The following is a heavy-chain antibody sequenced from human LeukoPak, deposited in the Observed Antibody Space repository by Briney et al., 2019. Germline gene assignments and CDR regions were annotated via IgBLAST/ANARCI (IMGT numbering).Heavy chain of an antibody. CDR3: AYSIGYYDEWFQN. D-gene: IGHD3-22*01. J-gene: IGHJ1*01. V-gene: IGHV4-59*02. Sequence: SETLSLTCAVSGGSVSSAYWSWIPQPPRKGLEWIGYVYFSGSTNYNPSLTSRVTISADTSKNHFSLKLTSVTAADTAVYYCAYSIGYYDEWFQNWGQGTLVTVSS. CDR2: VYFSGST. CDR1: GGSVSSAY.